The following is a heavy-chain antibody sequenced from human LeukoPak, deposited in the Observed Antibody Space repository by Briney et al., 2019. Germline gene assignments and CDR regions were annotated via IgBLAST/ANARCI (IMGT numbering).Heavy chain of an antibody. CDR2: ISAYNGNT. Sequence: WASVKVSCKASGGTFSSYAISWVRQAPGQGLEWMGWISAYNGNTNYAQKLQGRVTMTTDTSTSTAYMELRSLRSDDTAVYYCARSGLSYHTFDYWGQGTLVTVSS. D-gene: IGHD1-26*01. V-gene: IGHV1-18*01. CDR1: GGTFSSYA. J-gene: IGHJ4*02. CDR3: ARSGLSYHTFDY.